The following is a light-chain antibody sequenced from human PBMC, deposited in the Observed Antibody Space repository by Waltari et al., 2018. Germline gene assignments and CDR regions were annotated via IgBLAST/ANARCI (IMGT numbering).Light chain of an antibody. J-gene: IGKJ3*01. CDR1: QDIRNW. Sequence: DIQMTQSPSSVSASVGDRGTMTCRASQDIRNWLACYQQKPGKAPNPPTHATSSLQTGVPSRFSGSGSGTEFTLTISSLQPEDFATYYCQQANSFPITFGPGTKVDFK. CDR2: ATS. V-gene: IGKV1-12*01. CDR3: QQANSFPIT.